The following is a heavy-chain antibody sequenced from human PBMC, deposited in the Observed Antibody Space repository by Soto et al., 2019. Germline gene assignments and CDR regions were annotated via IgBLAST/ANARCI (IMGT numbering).Heavy chain of an antibody. CDR2: ISYDGSDE. J-gene: IGHJ4*02. D-gene: IGHD3-10*01. Sequence: QVQLVESGGTMVQPGWSLTVSCAASGFTFNTFGMHWARQAPGKGLGWVAVISYDGSDEYYADSVKGRFTISRDNSMNTLSLQMNSLSVDDTGVYYCARGPYDGSGTLDFWGQGTLVTVSS. CDR3: ARGPYDGSGTLDF. CDR1: GFTFNTFG. V-gene: IGHV3-30*03.